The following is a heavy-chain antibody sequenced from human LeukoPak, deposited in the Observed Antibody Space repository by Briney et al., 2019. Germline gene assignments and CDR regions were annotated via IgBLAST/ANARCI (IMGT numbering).Heavy chain of an antibody. J-gene: IGHJ6*04. D-gene: IGHD3-10*01. V-gene: IGHV4-4*02. CDR1: GGSIGSSNW. Sequence: SETLSLTCAVSGGSIGSSNWWSWVRQPPGKGLEWIGEIYHSGSTNYNPSLKSRVTISVDKSKNQFSLKLSSVTAADTAVYYCARGNYYGSGSYYTPTYYYYGMDVWGKGTTVTVSS. CDR2: IYHSGST. CDR3: ARGNYYGSGSYYTPTYYYYGMDV.